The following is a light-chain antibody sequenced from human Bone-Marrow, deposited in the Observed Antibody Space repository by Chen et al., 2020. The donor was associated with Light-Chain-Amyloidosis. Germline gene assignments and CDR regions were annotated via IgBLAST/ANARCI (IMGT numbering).Light chain of an antibody. Sequence: SSELTQQPSVSVSPGQTARTTCPGDDLPTKYAYWYQQKPGQAPVLVIHRDTERPSGISERFSGSSSGTTATLTISGVQAEDEADYHCQSADSSGTYEVIFGGGTKLTVL. CDR2: RDT. V-gene: IGLV3-25*03. J-gene: IGLJ2*01. CDR1: DLPTKY. CDR3: QSADSSGTYEVI.